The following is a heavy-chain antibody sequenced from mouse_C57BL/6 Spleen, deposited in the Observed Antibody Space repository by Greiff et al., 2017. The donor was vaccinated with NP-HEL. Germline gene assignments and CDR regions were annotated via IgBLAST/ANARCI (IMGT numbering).Heavy chain of an antibody. CDR2: INYDGSST. V-gene: IGHV5-16*01. CDR3: ARRGDGYSHWYFDV. Sequence: EVQRVESEGGLVQPGSSMKLSCTASGFTFSDYYMAWVRQVPEKGLEWVANINYDGSSTYYLDSLKSRFIISRDNAKNILYLQMSSLKSEDTATYYCARRGDGYSHWYFDVWGTGTTVTVSS. D-gene: IGHD2-3*01. J-gene: IGHJ1*03. CDR1: GFTFSDYY.